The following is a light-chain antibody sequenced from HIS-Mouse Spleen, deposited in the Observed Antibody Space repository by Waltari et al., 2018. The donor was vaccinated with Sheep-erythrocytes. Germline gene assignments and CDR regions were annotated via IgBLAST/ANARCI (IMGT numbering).Light chain of an antibody. J-gene: IGKJ2*01. CDR2: NAS. CDR3: QQFNSYPYT. V-gene: IGKV1-13*02. CDR1: QGISSA. Sequence: AIQLTQSPSSLSASVGDRVTITCRASQGISSALVWYQQKPGKAPKLLFYNASSLESGVPSSFSGSGSGTDFTLTISSLQPEDFATYYCQQFNSYPYTFGQGTKLEIK.